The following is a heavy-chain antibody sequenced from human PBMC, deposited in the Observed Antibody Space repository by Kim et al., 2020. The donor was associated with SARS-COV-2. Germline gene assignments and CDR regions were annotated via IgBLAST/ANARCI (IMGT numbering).Heavy chain of an antibody. CDR2: IYYSGST. CDR1: GGSISSSSYY. J-gene: IGHJ6*02. CDR3: ARLPDELYYYYGMDV. V-gene: IGHV4-39*01. Sequence: SETLSLTCTVSGGSISSSSYYWGWIRQPPGKGLEWIGSIYYSGSTYYNPSLKSRVTISVDTSKNQFSLKLSSVTAADTAVYYCARLPDELYYYYGMDVWGQGTTVTVSS.